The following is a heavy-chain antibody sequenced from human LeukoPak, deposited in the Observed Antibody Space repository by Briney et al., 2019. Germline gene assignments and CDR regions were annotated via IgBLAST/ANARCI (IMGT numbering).Heavy chain of an antibody. D-gene: IGHD3-10*01. CDR3: ARRPGYYFDY. CDR1: GGSISSYY. V-gene: IGHV4-59*01. Sequence: SETLSLTCTVSGGSISSYYWSWIRQPAGMGLEWIGYIYYSGNTNYNPSLKSRVTISLDTSRSQSSLKLTPVTAADTAVYYCARRPGYYFDYWGQGILVTVSS. CDR2: IYYSGNT. J-gene: IGHJ4*02.